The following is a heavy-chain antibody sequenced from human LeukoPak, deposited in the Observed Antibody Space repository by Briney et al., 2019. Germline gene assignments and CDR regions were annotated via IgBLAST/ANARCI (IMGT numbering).Heavy chain of an antibody. D-gene: IGHD3-10*01. V-gene: IGHV1-69*13. CDR3: ARDLHPFGLNWFDP. CDR1: GGTFSSYA. CDR2: IIPIFGTA. Sequence: SVKVSCKASGGTFSSYAISWVRQAPGQGLEWMGGIIPIFGTANYAQKFQGRVAITADESMSTAYMELSSLRSEDTAVYYCARDLHPFGLNWFDPWGQGTLVTVSS. J-gene: IGHJ5*02.